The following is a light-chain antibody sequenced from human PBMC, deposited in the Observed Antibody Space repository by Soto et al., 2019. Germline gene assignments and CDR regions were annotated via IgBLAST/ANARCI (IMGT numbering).Light chain of an antibody. J-gene: IGKJ5*01. CDR1: QGTSSY. CDR2: AAS. Sequence: DIQLTQAPSFLSAFVGDRVTITCRASQGTSSYLALYQQKPGKAPKLLIYAASTLQSGVPSRFSGSGSGTEFTLIIRSLQHEDFATYSCQQLHSYPVTFCQWIRLEIK. CDR3: QQLHSYPVT. V-gene: IGKV1-9*01.